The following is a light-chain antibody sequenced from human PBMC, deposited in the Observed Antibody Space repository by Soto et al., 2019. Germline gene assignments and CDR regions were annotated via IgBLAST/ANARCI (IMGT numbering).Light chain of an antibody. V-gene: IGLV2-14*01. J-gene: IGLJ3*02. Sequence: QSALTQPASVSGSPGQSITISCTGTSSDVGRFNYVSWFQQHPGKAPKLIIHEVTNRPSGVSTRFSGSKSGNTASLTISGLQAADEADYYCISFTASTTPWVFGGGTKVTVL. CDR2: EVT. CDR3: ISFTASTTPWV. CDR1: SSDVGRFNY.